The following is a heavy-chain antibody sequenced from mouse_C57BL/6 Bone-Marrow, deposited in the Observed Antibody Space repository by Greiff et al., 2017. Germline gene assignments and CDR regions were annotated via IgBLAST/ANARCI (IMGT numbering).Heavy chain of an antibody. CDR1: GYTFTSFG. CDR3: SRVGYYWFAY. Sequence: QVVESGAELARPGASVKLFCKASGYTFTSFGLSWVKRRTGQGLEWIGEIYSRSGNTYYNEKFKGKATLTADKSSSTAYMELRSLTSEDSAVYFCSRVGYYWFAYWGQGTLVTVSA. D-gene: IGHD2-3*01. J-gene: IGHJ3*01. V-gene: IGHV1-81*01. CDR2: IYSRSGNT.